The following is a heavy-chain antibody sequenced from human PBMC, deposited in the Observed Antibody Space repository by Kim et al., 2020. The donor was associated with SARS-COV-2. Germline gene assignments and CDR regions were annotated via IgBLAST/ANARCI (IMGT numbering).Heavy chain of an antibody. Sequence: NYNPSLKSRVTISVDTSKNQFSLKLSFVTAADTAVYYCARDPYGDYVWDYWGQGTLVTVSS. J-gene: IGHJ4*02. V-gene: IGHV4-34*01. CDR3: ARDPYGDYVWDY. D-gene: IGHD4-17*01.